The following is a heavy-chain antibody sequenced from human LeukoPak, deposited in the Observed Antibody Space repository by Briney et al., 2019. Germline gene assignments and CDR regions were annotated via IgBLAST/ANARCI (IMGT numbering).Heavy chain of an antibody. D-gene: IGHD6-13*01. CDR1: GYTFTRYY. CDR3: ARVRYSSSLKWFDP. Sequence: ASVKVSCKASGYTFTRYYMHWVRQAPGQGLEWMGWINPNSGGTNYAQKFQGRVTMTRDTSISTAYMELSRLRSDDTAVYYCARVRYSSSLKWFDPWGQGTLVTVSS. J-gene: IGHJ5*02. V-gene: IGHV1-2*02. CDR2: INPNSGGT.